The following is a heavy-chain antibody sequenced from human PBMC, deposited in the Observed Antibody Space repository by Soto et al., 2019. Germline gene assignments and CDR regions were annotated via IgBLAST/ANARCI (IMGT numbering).Heavy chain of an antibody. Sequence: QVQLQESGPGLVRPSGTLSLTCAVSGDSIIGTGWWSWVRQSPGKGLDWIGEVYHSGATNYNPSPKSRVTISVDTSRNQFSLNLGSVTAADTAVYYCVRNGYYSLDFWGQGTTVTVSS. CDR1: GDSIIGTGW. CDR2: VYHSGAT. D-gene: IGHD3-22*01. V-gene: IGHV4-4*02. J-gene: IGHJ6*02. CDR3: VRNGYYSLDF.